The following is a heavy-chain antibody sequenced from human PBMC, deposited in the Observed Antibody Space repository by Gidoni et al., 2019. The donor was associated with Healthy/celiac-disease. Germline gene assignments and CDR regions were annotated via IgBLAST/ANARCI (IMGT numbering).Heavy chain of an antibody. V-gene: IGHV1-24*01. Sequence: QVQLVQSGAEVRKPGASVKVSCKVSGSPLTELSMPWGRQAPGQGLEWMGGFAPEDGETIYAQKFQGRVTMTEDTSTDTAYMELSSLRSEDTAVYYCATRVVAATRWFDPWGQGTLVTVSS. CDR1: GSPLTELS. J-gene: IGHJ5*02. CDR3: ATRVVAATRWFDP. CDR2: FAPEDGET. D-gene: IGHD2-15*01.